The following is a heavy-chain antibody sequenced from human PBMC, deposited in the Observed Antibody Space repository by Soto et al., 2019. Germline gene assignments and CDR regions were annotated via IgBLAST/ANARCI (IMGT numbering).Heavy chain of an antibody. CDR2: IIPIFGTA. J-gene: IGHJ6*02. Sequence: GASVKVSWKASGGTFSSYAISWVRQAPGQGLEWMGGIIPIFGTANYAQKFQGRVTITADESTSTAYMELSSLRSEDTAVYYCARIVGATPPYYYGMDVWGQGTTVTV. CDR1: GGTFSSYA. V-gene: IGHV1-69*13. D-gene: IGHD1-26*01. CDR3: ARIVGATPPYYYGMDV.